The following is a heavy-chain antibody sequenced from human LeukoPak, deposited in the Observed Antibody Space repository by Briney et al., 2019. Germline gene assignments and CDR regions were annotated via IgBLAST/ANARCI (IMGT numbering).Heavy chain of an antibody. Sequence: PSETLSLTCAVYGGSFSGYYWSWIRQSPGKGLEWIGEITHSGSTNYSPSLRSRVAMSVDTSNNQSSLTLNSVSAADTAVYYCARGTYNYDQYYFDDWGQGSLVTVSP. CDR2: ITHSGST. J-gene: IGHJ4*02. V-gene: IGHV4-34*01. CDR3: ARGTYNYDQYYFDD. CDR1: GGSFSGYY. D-gene: IGHD3-22*01.